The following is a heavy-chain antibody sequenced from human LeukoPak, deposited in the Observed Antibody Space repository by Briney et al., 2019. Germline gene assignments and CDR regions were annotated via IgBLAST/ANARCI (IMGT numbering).Heavy chain of an antibody. CDR2: IYYSGGT. D-gene: IGHD5-24*01. Sequence: PSETLSLTCTVSGDSISSYYWSWIRQPPGKGLEWIGYIYYSGGTDYNPSLKSRVTISVDTSKNQFSLKLRSVTAADTAVYYCARHVTISGPYDASDIWGQRDNGHRLS. J-gene: IGHJ3*02. CDR1: GDSISSYY. V-gene: IGHV4-59*08. CDR3: ARHVTISGPYDASDI.